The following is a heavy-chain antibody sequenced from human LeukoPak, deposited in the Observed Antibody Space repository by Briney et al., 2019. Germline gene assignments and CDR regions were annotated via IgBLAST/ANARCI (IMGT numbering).Heavy chain of an antibody. D-gene: IGHD3-22*01. CDR1: GGSISSSSYY. V-gene: IGHV4-39*01. Sequence: PETLSLTCTVSGGSISSSSYYWGWIRQPPGKGLEWIGSIYYSGSTYYNPSLKSRVTISVDTSKNQFSLKLSSVTAADTAVYYCARPYYDSSGYPAEFDAFDIWGQGTMVTVSS. CDR3: ARPYYDSSGYPAEFDAFDI. CDR2: IYYSGST. J-gene: IGHJ3*02.